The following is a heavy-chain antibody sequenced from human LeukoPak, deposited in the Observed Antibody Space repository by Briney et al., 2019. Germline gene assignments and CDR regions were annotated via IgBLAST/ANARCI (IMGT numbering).Heavy chain of an antibody. CDR2: MNPNSGNT. CDR3: ARVSLDYGDYPNWFDP. CDR1: GYTFTSYD. V-gene: IGHV1-8*01. Sequence: ASVKVSCKASGYTFTSYDINWVRQATGQGLEWMGWMNPNSGNTGYAQKLQGRVTMTRNTSISTAYMELSSLRSEDTAVYYCARVSLDYGDYPNWFDPWGQGTLVTVSS. D-gene: IGHD4-17*01. J-gene: IGHJ5*02.